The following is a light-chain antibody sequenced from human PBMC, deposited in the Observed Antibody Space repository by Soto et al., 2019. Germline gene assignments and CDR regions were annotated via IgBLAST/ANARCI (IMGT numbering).Light chain of an antibody. CDR2: DVS. Sequence: QSVLTQPASVSGSPGQSITISCTGTSSDVGGYNYVSWYQQHPGKAPKLMIYDVSNRPSGVSNRFSGSKSGNTASLTISGLQADDEADFYCSSYISSSTPVFGTGTKVTVL. J-gene: IGLJ1*01. CDR3: SSYISSSTPV. V-gene: IGLV2-14*01. CDR1: SSDVGGYNY.